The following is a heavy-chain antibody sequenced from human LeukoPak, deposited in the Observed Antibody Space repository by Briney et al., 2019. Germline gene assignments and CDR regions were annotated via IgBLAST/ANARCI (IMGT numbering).Heavy chain of an antibody. CDR1: GYTFTSYA. CDR3: ARDRGPRVGATKDY. D-gene: IGHD1-26*01. J-gene: IGHJ4*02. CDR2: INAGNGNT. V-gene: IGHV1-3*01. Sequence: GASVKVSCKASGYTFTSYAMHWVRQAPGQRLEWMGWINAGNGNTKYSQKFQGRVTITRDTSVSTAYMELSSLRSEDTAVYYCARDRGPRVGATKDYWGQGTLVTVSS.